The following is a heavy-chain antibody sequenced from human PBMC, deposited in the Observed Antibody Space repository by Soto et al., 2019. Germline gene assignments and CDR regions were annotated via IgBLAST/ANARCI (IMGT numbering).Heavy chain of an antibody. V-gene: IGHV5-51*01. CDR2: IYPGDSDT. CDR3: ARGFYDILTGSGLPFDY. Sequence: LGESLQISCKGSGYSFTSYWIGCVRQMPGKGLEWMGIIYPGDSDTRYSPSFQGQVTISADKSISTAYLQWSSLKASDTAMYYCARGFYDILTGSGLPFDYWGQGTLVTVSS. J-gene: IGHJ4*02. D-gene: IGHD3-9*01. CDR1: GYSFTSYW.